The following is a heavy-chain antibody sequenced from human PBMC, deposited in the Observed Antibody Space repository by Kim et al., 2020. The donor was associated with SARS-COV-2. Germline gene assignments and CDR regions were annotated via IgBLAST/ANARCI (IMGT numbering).Heavy chain of an antibody. D-gene: IGHD3-10*01. CDR2: INIANGET. CDR3: ARGGPFSGSGSPFDY. V-gene: IGHV1-3*04. CDR1: GYTFSNNG. Sequence: ASVKVSCKASGYTFSNNGMDWVRRAPGQRLEWMGWINIANGETEYSEKFHGRLTITRDTSASATYLELSSLTSEDTAVYYCARGGPFSGSGSPFDYWGQGTLVTVSS. J-gene: IGHJ4*02.